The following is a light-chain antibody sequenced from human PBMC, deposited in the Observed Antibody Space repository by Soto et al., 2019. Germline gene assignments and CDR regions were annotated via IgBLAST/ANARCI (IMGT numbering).Light chain of an antibody. CDR2: AAS. Sequence: ELTQCPGILSLSAGERASLSCGASQRIXSSLPAWYEQNPGQAPSLLTYAASSRATGIPDRFSGTGSGTDFTLTISRLEPEDFAAYYCQQYDNSKMTFGQGTRLEIK. CDR3: QQYDNSKMT. J-gene: IGKJ5*01. V-gene: IGKV3-20*01. CDR1: QRIXSSL.